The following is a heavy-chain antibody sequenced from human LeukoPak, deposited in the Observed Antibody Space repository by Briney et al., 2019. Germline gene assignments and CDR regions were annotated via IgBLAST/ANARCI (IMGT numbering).Heavy chain of an antibody. D-gene: IGHD2-15*01. V-gene: IGHV1-8*01. J-gene: IGHJ4*02. Sequence: ASVKVSCKASGYTFTSYDIHWVRQATGQGLEWMGRMNPNRGDTDYAQKFQGRITITRDTPASTVYMDLGSLRSEDTAVYCCARGEDIVVVAAATIEYWGQGALVTVSS. CDR3: ARGEDIVVVAAATIEY. CDR2: MNPNRGDT. CDR1: GYTFTSYD.